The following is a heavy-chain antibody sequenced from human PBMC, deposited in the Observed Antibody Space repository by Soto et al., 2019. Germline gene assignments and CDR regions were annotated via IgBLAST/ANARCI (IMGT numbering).Heavy chain of an antibody. CDR1: GFPFRSYA. D-gene: IGHD3-9*01. Sequence: GGSLRLSCAASGFPFRSYAMGWVRQAPGKGLEWISVISGSGEITLYTDSVKGRFTISRDFSNNTLSLQMNSLRADDTAIYYCGKARYLLVDQPVYFESGGKGTLGTVA. CDR2: ISGSGEIT. J-gene: IGHJ4*02. CDR3: GKARYLLVDQPVYFES. V-gene: IGHV3-23*01.